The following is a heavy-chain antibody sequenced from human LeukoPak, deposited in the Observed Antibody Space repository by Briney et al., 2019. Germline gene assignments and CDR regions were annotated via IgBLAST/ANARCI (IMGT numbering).Heavy chain of an antibody. CDR3: ASEEKVGSSSWYNWFDP. J-gene: IGHJ5*02. Sequence: PGGSLRLSCAASGFTFSDYYMSWIRQAPGKGLEWVSYISSSGSTIYYADSVKGRFTISRDNAKNSLYLQMNSLRAEDTAVYYCASEEKVGSSSWYNWFDPWGQGTLVTVSS. CDR2: ISSSGSTI. D-gene: IGHD6-13*01. CDR1: GFTFSDYY. V-gene: IGHV3-11*01.